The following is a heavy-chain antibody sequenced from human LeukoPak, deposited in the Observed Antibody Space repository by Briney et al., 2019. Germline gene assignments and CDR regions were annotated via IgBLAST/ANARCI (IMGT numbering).Heavy chain of an antibody. Sequence: GGSLRLSCTASGFTFRNYWTHWVRQAPGKGLVWVSRINSDGRSTTYADSVKGRFSISRDSAKNTLYLQMNSLRAEDTAVYYCARDKYGNNWFDPWGQGTLVTVSS. CDR1: GFTFRNYW. CDR2: INSDGRST. D-gene: IGHD2/OR15-2a*01. J-gene: IGHJ5*02. V-gene: IGHV3-74*01. CDR3: ARDKYGNNWFDP.